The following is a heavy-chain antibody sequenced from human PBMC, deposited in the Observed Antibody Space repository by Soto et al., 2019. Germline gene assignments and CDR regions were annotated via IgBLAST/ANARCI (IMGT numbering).Heavy chain of an antibody. CDR2: TYYRSKWYN. D-gene: IGHD7-27*01. Sequence: SQTLSLTCAISGDSVSSNSAAWNWIRQSPSRGLEWLGRTYYRSKWYNDYAVSVKSRITINPDTSKNQFSLQLNSVTPEDTAVYYCARVVTTPHHLTGDCYYGMDVWGQGTTVTVSS. J-gene: IGHJ6*02. V-gene: IGHV6-1*01. CDR3: ARVVTTPHHLTGDCYYGMDV. CDR1: GDSVSSNSAA.